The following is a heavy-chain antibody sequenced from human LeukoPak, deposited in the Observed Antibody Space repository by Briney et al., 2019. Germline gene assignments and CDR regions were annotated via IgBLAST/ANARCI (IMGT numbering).Heavy chain of an antibody. CDR3: ARGLPAVGTPFDY. V-gene: IGHV3-11*06. CDR2: ISSSSSYT. D-gene: IGHD6-13*01. CDR1: GLTFSDYY. Sequence: KTGGSLRLSCAASGLTFSDYYMSWIRQAPGKGLEWVSYISSSSSYTNYADSVKGRFTVSRDNAKNSLYLQMNSMRAEDTAGYYRARGLPAVGTPFDYWGQETLVTVSS. J-gene: IGHJ4*02.